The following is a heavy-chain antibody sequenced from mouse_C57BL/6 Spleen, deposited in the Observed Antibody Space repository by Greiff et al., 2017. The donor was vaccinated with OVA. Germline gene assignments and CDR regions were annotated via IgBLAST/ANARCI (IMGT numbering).Heavy chain of an antibody. V-gene: IGHV1-82*01. CDR2: IYPGDGDT. D-gene: IGHD1-1*01. J-gene: IGHJ4*01. CDR1: GYAFSSSW. Sequence: QVQLQQSGPELVKPGASVKISCKASGYAFSSSWMNWVKQRPGKGLEWIGRIYPGDGDTNYNGKFKGKATLTADKSSSTAYMQLSSLTSEDSAVYCGARRADYGSPVGMDDWGQGTSVTVSS. CDR3: ARRADYGSPVGMDD.